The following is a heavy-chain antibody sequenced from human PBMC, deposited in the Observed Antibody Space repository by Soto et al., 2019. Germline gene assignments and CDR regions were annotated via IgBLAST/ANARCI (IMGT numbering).Heavy chain of an antibody. CDR1: GFTFSSNT. Sequence: EVLLLESGGGLVQPGGSLRLSCADSGFTFSSNTVTWVRQAPGRGLEWVSAISASADGTYYADSVKGRFTISRDNSKNTLWLQMTSLRVDDTARYYCARVVYGGRIDYWGQGTLVTVSS. CDR2: ISASADGT. CDR3: ARVVYGGRIDY. D-gene: IGHD4-17*01. J-gene: IGHJ4*02. V-gene: IGHV3-23*01.